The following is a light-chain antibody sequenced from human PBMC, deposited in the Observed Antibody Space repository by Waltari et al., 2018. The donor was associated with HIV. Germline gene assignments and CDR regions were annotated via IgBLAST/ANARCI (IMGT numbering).Light chain of an antibody. CDR2: GRN. CDR1: SLRSYY. CDR3: DSRDSRGDRHV. Sequence: SSELTQDPAVSVTLGQTVRITCQGDSLRSYYANWYQQKPGKAPVLLCYGRNNRPCGTPDRFSASYSGDTGSLTITGAQAADEADYYCDSRDSRGDRHVFGSGTRVTV. V-gene: IGLV3-19*01. J-gene: IGLJ1*01.